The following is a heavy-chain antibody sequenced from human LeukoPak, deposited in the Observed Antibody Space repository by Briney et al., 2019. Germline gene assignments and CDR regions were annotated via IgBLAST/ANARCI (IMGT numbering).Heavy chain of an antibody. D-gene: IGHD3-10*01. Sequence: ASVKVSCKASGYTFTSYDINWVRQATGQGLEWMGWMNPNSGNTGYAQKFQGRVTMTRNTSISTAYMELSSLRSEDTAVYYCARGPFKYYGSGSYYLPQAPLKFDYWGQGALVTVSS. CDR2: MNPNSGNT. V-gene: IGHV1-8*01. CDR1: GYTFTSYD. J-gene: IGHJ4*02. CDR3: ARGPFKYYGSGSYYLPQAPLKFDY.